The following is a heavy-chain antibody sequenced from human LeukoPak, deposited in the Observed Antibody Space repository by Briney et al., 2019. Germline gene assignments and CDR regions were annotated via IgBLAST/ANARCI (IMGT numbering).Heavy chain of an antibody. CDR2: IYYSGST. V-gene: IGHV4-59*01. CDR1: GGSISSYY. CDR3: AREVATINAFDL. Sequence: SETLSLTCTVSGGSISSYYWSWIRQPPGKGLEWIGYIYYSGSTNYNPSLKSRVAISVDTSKNQFSLKLSSVTAADTAVYYCAREVATINAFDLWGQGTMVTVSS. J-gene: IGHJ3*01. D-gene: IGHD5-12*01.